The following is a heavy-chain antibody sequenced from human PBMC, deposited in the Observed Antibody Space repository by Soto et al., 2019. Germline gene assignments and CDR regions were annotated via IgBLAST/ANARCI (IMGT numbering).Heavy chain of an antibody. Sequence: QVQLVESGGGVVQPGRSLTLSCAASGFSLNSYAMHWVRQAPGKGLEWVAVISYDGSNKFYGDSVKGRFTISRDNSKNTVYLQMDSLGTEETAVYYCGSDCSSHTCYRQGGMDGWGQGTTVTVSS. D-gene: IGHD2-2*02. CDR1: GFSLNSYA. CDR3: GSDCSSHTCYRQGGMDG. V-gene: IGHV3-30-3*01. CDR2: ISYDGSNK. J-gene: IGHJ6*02.